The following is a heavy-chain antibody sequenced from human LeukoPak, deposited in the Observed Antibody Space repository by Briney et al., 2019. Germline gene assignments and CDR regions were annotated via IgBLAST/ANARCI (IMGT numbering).Heavy chain of an antibody. V-gene: IGHV3-21*01. J-gene: IGHJ4*02. D-gene: IGHD2-2*01. Sequence: SGGSLRLSCAASGFTFSSYSMNWVRQAPGKGLEWVSSIGSSSSYIYYADSVKGRFTISRDNAKNSLYLQMNSLRAEDTAVYYCAKELGYCSSTSCHYWGQGTLVTVSS. CDR3: AKELGYCSSTSCHY. CDR1: GFTFSSYS. CDR2: IGSSSSYI.